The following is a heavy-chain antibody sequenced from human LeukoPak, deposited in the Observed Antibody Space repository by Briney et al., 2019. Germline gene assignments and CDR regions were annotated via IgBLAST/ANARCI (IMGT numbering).Heavy chain of an antibody. CDR2: VNHSGRT. J-gene: IGHJ4*02. CDR1: GGSFNEYY. Sequence: SETLSLTCAVYGGSFNEYYWSWIRQPPGKGLEWIGEVNHSGRTNYNPSLKSRVTISQDTSKNQFSLKLRSVTAADTAVYFCARRGPGATVDYWGQGTLVTVSS. D-gene: IGHD4/OR15-4a*01. V-gene: IGHV4-34*01. CDR3: ARRGPGATVDY.